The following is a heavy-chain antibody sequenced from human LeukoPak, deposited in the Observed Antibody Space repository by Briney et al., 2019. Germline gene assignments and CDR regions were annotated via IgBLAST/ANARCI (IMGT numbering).Heavy chain of an antibody. CDR2: IKSDGSST. D-gene: IGHD3-10*01. J-gene: IGHJ6*02. CDR3: AREGSFYGSGNRVYYYGMDV. V-gene: IGHV3-74*01. Sequence: QSGGSLRLSCAASGFTFSSYSMNWVRQAPGKGLVWVSRIKSDGSSTSYADSVKGRFTISRDNAKNTLYLQMNSLRAEDTAVYYCAREGSFYGSGNRVYYYGMDVWGQGTTVTVSS. CDR1: GFTFSSYS.